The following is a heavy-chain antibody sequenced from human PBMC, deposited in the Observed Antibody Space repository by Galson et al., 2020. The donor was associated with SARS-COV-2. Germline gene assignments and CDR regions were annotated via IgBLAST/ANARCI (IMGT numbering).Heavy chain of an antibody. CDR3: SRAPDYYYYYYMDV. J-gene: IGHJ6*03. V-gene: IGHV3-48*01. Sequence: GEYLKISCAASGFTYSRYSMHWVRQAPGTGLERVSYIRSSSSTIYYADSVKGRFTISRDNAKNSLYLQMNSLRAEDTAVYYCSRAPDYYYYYYMDVWGKGTTVTISS. CDR1: GFTYSRYS. CDR2: IRSSSSTI.